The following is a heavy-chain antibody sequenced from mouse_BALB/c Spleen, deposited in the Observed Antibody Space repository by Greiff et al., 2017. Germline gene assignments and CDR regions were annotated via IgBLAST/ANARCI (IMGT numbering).Heavy chain of an antibody. J-gene: IGHJ4*01. Sequence: EVKLMESGGGLVQPGGSRKLSCAASGFTFSSFGMHWVRQAPEKGLEWVAYISSGSSTIYYADTVKGRFTISRDNPKNTLFLQMTSLRSEDTAMYYCARGYDGYLGPMDYWGQGTSVTVSS. CDR3: ARGYDGYLGPMDY. CDR1: GFTFSSFG. D-gene: IGHD2-3*01. V-gene: IGHV5-17*02. CDR2: ISSGSSTI.